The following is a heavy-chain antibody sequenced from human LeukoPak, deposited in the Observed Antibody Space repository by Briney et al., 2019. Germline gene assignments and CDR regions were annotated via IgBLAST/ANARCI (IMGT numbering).Heavy chain of an antibody. V-gene: IGHV3-9*01. Sequence: GGSLRLSCAASGFTFDDYAMHWVRQAPGKGLEWVSGISWNSGSIGYADSVKGRFTISRDNAKNSLYLQMNSLRAEDTALYYCAKDMRRYSCSGGSCYEYYFDYWGQGTLVTVSS. CDR1: GFTFDDYA. CDR2: ISWNSGSI. CDR3: AKDMRRYSCSGGSCYEYYFDY. D-gene: IGHD2-15*01. J-gene: IGHJ4*02.